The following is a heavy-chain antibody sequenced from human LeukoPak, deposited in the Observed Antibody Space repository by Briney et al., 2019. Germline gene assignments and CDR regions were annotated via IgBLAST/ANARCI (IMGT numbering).Heavy chain of an antibody. J-gene: IGHJ4*02. CDR2: ISSSSYI. CDR3: ARVPKGMAGPFDY. D-gene: IGHD6-19*01. Sequence: GGSLRLSCAASGFTFSTYSMNWVRQAPGKGLEWVSSISSSSYIYYADSVKGRFTISRDNAKNSLYLQLNSLGAEDTAVYYCARVPKGMAGPFDYWGQGTLVTVSS. V-gene: IGHV3-21*01. CDR1: GFTFSTYS.